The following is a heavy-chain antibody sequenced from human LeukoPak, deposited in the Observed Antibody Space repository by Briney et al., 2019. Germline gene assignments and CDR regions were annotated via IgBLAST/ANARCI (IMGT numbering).Heavy chain of an antibody. CDR1: GLRFSDYY. D-gene: IGHD2-8*01. CDR2: ISSGGDIM. Sequence: GGSLRLSCAASGLRFSDYYVSWIRQAPGKGLQWVSYISSGGDIMHYADSVKGRFTSSRDNAKNSGYLEMNSLRAEDTAVYYCAKDPDCTSGICYTFFDYWGQGTLVTVSS. V-gene: IGHV3-11*01. J-gene: IGHJ4*02. CDR3: AKDPDCTSGICYTFFDY.